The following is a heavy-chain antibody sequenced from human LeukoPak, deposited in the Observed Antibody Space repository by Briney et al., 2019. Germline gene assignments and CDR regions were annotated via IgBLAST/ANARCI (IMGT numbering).Heavy chain of an antibody. CDR3: ARGSIVPAANFDY. D-gene: IGHD2-2*01. CDR1: GGSISSGGHY. J-gene: IGHJ4*02. CDR2: IYHSGST. V-gene: IGHV4-30-2*01. Sequence: SETLSLTCTVSGGSISSGGHYWSWIRQPPGKGLEWIGYIYHSGSTYYNPSLKSRVTISVDRSKNQFSLKLSSVTAADTAVYYCARGSIVPAANFDYWGQGTLVTVSS.